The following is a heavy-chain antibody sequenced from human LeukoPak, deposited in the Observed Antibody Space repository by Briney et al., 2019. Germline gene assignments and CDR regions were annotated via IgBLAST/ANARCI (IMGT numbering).Heavy chain of an antibody. D-gene: IGHD1-26*01. CDR3: ARARHLMGATDAFDI. J-gene: IGHJ3*02. Sequence: ASVKASCKASGGTFSSYAISWVRQAPGQGLEWMGRIIPILGIANYAQKFQGRVTITADKSTSTAYMELSSLRSEDTAVYYCARARHLMGATDAFDIWGQGTMVTVSS. CDR1: GGTFSSYA. CDR2: IIPILGIA. V-gene: IGHV1-69*04.